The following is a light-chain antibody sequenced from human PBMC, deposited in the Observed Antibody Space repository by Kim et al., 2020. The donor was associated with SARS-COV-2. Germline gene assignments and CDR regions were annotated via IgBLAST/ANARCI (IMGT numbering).Light chain of an antibody. CDR3: ASYTNSNTFV. CDR1: TSDVGTYTY. Sequence: QSITIYCTGTTSDVGTYTYVSWYRQHPGRAPKVIIYDVTKRPSGVSNRFSGSKSANTASLTISDLQAEDEADYYCASYTNSNTFVFGTGTKVTVL. V-gene: IGLV2-14*03. CDR2: DVT. J-gene: IGLJ1*01.